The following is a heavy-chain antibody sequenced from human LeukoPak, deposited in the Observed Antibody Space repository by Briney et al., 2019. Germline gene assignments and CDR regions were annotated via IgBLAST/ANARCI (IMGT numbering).Heavy chain of an antibody. V-gene: IGHV4-34*01. CDR3: ARGFHYYDSGVRLGFDY. D-gene: IGHD3-22*01. CDR1: GGSLGDYY. J-gene: IGHJ4*02. CDR2: INHSGGT. Sequence: SETLSLTCAAYGGSLGDYYWGWIRQPPGKGLEWIGEINHSGGTSYNASLKSRVTISVDTSKNQFSLKLTSVTAADTAVYYCARGFHYYDSGVRLGFDYWGQGSLVTVSS.